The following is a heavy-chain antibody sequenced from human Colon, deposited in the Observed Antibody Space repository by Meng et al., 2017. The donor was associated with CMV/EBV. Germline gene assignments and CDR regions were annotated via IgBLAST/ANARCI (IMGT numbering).Heavy chain of an antibody. V-gene: IGHV3-23*01. D-gene: IGHD3-10*01. CDR2: ISAGGSST. J-gene: IGHJ4*02. CDR3: AKVVSTYYKGANDY. Sequence: SGFTFSSYAVTWVRQAPGKGLEWVSTISAGGSSTYYADSVKGRFAISRDNSKNTLYLQMSSLRAEDTAVYYCAKVVSTYYKGANDYWGQGTLVTVSS. CDR1: GFTFSSYA.